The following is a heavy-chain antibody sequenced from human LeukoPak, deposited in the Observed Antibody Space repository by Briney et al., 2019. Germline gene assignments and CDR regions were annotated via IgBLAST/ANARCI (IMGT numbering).Heavy chain of an antibody. V-gene: IGHV3-53*01. CDR3: ARGHVGYSYGFDY. Sequence: GGSLRLSCVASGFTVSSNYMSWVRQAPGKGLEWVSVLFSGGTIYYADSVKGRFTISRDNSKNTLYLQMNSLRAEDPAVYYCARGHVGYSYGFDYWGQGTLVTVSS. J-gene: IGHJ4*02. D-gene: IGHD5-18*01. CDR2: LFSGGTI. CDR1: GFTVSSNY.